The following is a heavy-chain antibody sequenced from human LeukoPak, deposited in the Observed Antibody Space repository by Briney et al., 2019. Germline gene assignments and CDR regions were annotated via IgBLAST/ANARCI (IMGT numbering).Heavy chain of an antibody. D-gene: IGHD2-15*01. CDR3: ALLGNAFDI. J-gene: IGHJ3*02. Sequence: SQTLSLTCTVSGGSISSYYWSWIRQPPGKGLEWIGYIYYSGSTNYNPSLKSRVTISVDTSKNQFSLKLSSVTAADTAVYYCALLGNAFDIWGQGTMVTVSS. CDR1: GGSISSYY. V-gene: IGHV4-59*08. CDR2: IYYSGST.